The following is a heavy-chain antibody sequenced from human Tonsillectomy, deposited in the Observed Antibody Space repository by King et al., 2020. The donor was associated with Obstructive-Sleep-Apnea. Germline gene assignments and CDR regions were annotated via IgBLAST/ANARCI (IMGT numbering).Heavy chain of an antibody. CDR3: ARTAAAGKGWFDP. V-gene: IGHV4-59*01. CDR1: GDSISSAY. Sequence: QLQESGPGLVKSSETLSLTCTVSGDSISSAYWSWIRQPPGKGLEWIGYIYYSGRTKYNSSLKSRVTISADTSKNQFSLKLNSVTAADTAMYYCARTAAAGKGWFDPWGQGTLVTVSS. CDR2: IYYSGRT. D-gene: IGHD6-13*01. J-gene: IGHJ5*02.